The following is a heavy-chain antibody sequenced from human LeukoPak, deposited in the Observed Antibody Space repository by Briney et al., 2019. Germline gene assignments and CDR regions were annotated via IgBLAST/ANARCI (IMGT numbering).Heavy chain of an antibody. Sequence: PSETLSLTCTVSGYSISSGYYWGWIRQPPGKGLEWLGYRHHSGTTFYNPSLRSRVTISVDSSKNQFSLKLNSVTAADTAVYFCAREDPMYGWIDPWGQGTLVIVSS. D-gene: IGHD2-8*01. CDR3: AREDPMYGWIDP. J-gene: IGHJ5*02. CDR2: RHHSGTT. CDR1: GYSISSGYY. V-gene: IGHV4-38-2*02.